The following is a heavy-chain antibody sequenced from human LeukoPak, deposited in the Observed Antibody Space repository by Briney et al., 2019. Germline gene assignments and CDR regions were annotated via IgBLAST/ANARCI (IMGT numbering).Heavy chain of an antibody. CDR2: TDEDGSAK. D-gene: IGHD1-26*01. CDR3: ARGGSYLSAFDI. CDR1: GFTFSGYW. Sequence: GGSLRLSCAASGFTFSGYWMTWVRQAPGKGLEWVANTDEDGSAKYYLGSVKGRFTISRDNAKNSLYLQMNSLRAEGTAVYYCARGGSYLSAFDIWGQGTMVTVSS. J-gene: IGHJ3*02. V-gene: IGHV3-7*03.